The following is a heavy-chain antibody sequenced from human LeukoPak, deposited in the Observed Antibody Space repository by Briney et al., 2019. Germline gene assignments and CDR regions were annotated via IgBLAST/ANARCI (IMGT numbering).Heavy chain of an antibody. CDR3: ARDFGSSYTSPFPF. CDR2: ITYSSRYM. V-gene: IGHV3-21*01. CDR1: GFTLSNFN. Sequence: PGGSLRLSCAASGFTLSNFNMNWVRQAPGKGLEWISSITYSSRYMYYADSVKGRFTISRDNAKNSLYLHMNSLRAEDTAVYYCARDFGSSYTSPFPFWGQGTLVTVSS. J-gene: IGHJ4*02. D-gene: IGHD2-2*02.